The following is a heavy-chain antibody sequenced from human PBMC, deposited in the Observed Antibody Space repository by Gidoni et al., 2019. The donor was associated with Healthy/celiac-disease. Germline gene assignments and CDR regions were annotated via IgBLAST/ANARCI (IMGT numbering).Heavy chain of an antibody. CDR2: IYYSGST. J-gene: IGHJ4*02. CDR3: ARPTDSGSDLWGFGY. D-gene: IGHD1-26*01. V-gene: IGHV4-61*01. Sequence: QVQLQESGPGLVKPSETLSLTCTVSGGSVSSGSYYWSWIRQPPGKGLEWIGYIYYSGSTNYNPSLKSRVTISVDTSKNQFSLKLSSVTAADTAVYYCARPTDSGSDLWGFGYWGQGTLVTVSS. CDR1: GGSVSSGSYY.